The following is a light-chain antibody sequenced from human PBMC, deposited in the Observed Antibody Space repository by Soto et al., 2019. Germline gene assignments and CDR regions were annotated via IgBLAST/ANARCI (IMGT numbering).Light chain of an antibody. CDR2: GAS. CDR3: QQYHNWLT. V-gene: IGKV3-15*01. CDR1: QSVSSN. J-gene: IGKJ4*01. Sequence: IVIPQSQATLSVSPGERATLSCRASQSVSSNLAWYQQKPGQSPRLLIYGASTRATGIPARFSGSGTGTEFTLTISSLQSEDFAVYYCQQYHNWLTFGGGTKVDIK.